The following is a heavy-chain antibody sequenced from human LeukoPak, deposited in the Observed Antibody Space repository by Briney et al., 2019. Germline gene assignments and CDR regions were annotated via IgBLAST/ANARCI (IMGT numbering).Heavy chain of an antibody. Sequence: ASVKVSCKVSGYSLSELLIHWVRQPLGKGLGWMAGIDHENGEEVSAQNFQGRVTVAKDTSTDTAYMELSGLKSDDSAIYYCATEGEYSLDYWGQGTLVIVSS. D-gene: IGHD2/OR15-2a*01. J-gene: IGHJ4*02. CDR1: GYSLSELL. CDR3: ATEGEYSLDY. CDR2: IDHENGEE. V-gene: IGHV1-24*01.